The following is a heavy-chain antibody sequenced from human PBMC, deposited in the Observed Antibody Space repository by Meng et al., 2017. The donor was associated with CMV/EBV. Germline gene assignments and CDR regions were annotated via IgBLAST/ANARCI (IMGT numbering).Heavy chain of an antibody. J-gene: IGHJ6*02. CDR1: GYTFTSYY. Sequence: ASVKVSCKASGYTFTSYYMHWVRQAPGQGLEWMGIINPSGGSTSYADSVKGRFTISRDNSKNTLYLQMNSLRADDTAVYYCARGFSTIFGVPKRGRQYGMDVWGQGTTVTVS. V-gene: IGHV1-46*04. D-gene: IGHD3-3*01. CDR3: ARGFSTIFGVPKRGRQYGMDV. CDR2: INPSGGST.